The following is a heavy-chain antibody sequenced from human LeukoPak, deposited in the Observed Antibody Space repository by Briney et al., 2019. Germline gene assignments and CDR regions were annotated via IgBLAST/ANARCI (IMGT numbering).Heavy chain of an antibody. D-gene: IGHD3-22*01. CDR2: ISAYNGNT. V-gene: IGHV1-18*01. J-gene: IGHJ5*02. CDR3: ARDPDYYDSSAYFLT. CDR1: GYTLTELS. Sequence: WASVKVSCKVSGYTLTELSMHWVRPAPGKGLEWMGWISAYNGNTNYAQNLQDRVTMTTDTSTSTAYMEVRSLRSDDTAVYYCARDPDYYDSSAYFLTWGQGTLVTVSS.